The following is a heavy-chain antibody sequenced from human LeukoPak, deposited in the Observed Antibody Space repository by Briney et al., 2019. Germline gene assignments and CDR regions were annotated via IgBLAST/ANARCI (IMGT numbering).Heavy chain of an antibody. CDR2: INPNSGGT. V-gene: IGHV1-2*06. J-gene: IGHJ5*02. D-gene: IGHD3-22*01. Sequence: ASVKVSRKASGYTFTGYYMHWVRQAPGQGLEWMGRINPNSGGTNYAQKFQGRVTMTRDTSISTAYMELSRLRSDDTAVYYCARGFYYYDSSGYYYENWFDPWGQGTLVTVSS. CDR3: ARGFYYYDSSGYYYENWFDP. CDR1: GYTFTGYY.